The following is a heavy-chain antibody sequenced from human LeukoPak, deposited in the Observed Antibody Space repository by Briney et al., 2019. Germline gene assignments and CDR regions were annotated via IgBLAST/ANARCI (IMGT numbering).Heavy chain of an antibody. V-gene: IGHV1-8*03. CDR3: ARESALLDYGDYHIDY. D-gene: IGHD4-17*01. Sequence: GASVKVSCKASGYTFTSYDINWVRQATGQGLEWMGWMNPNSGNTGYAQKFQGRVTITRNTSISTAYMELSSLRSEDTAVYYCARESALLDYGDYHIDYWGQGTLVTVSS. J-gene: IGHJ4*02. CDR2: MNPNSGNT. CDR1: GYTFTSYD.